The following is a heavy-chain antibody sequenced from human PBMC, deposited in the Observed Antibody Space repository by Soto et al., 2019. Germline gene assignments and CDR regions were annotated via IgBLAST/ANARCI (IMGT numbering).Heavy chain of an antibody. J-gene: IGHJ4*02. CDR3: ARRVAVFGVVIIYDYFDY. Sequence: AAVKVSCKASGGTFSSYAISWVRQAPGQGLEWMGGIIPIFGTANYAQKFQGRVTITADESTSTAYMELSSLRSEDTAVYYCARRVAVFGVVIIYDYFDYWGQGTLVTVSS. V-gene: IGHV1-69*13. CDR2: IIPIFGTA. D-gene: IGHD3-3*01. CDR1: GGTFSSYA.